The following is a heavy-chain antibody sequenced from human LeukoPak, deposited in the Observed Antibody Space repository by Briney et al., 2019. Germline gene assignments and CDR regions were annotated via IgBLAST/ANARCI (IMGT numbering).Heavy chain of an antibody. Sequence: GGSLRLSCAASGFTFSSYAVSWVRQAQGKGLEWVSSISGSGGSTYSADSVKGRFTISRDNSKNTLYLQMNSLRAEDTALYYCAKDRSCTNDICHGDFDYWGQGTLVTVSS. CDR3: AKDRSCTNDICHGDFDY. CDR1: GFTFSSYA. V-gene: IGHV3-23*01. CDR2: ISGSGGST. D-gene: IGHD2-8*01. J-gene: IGHJ4*02.